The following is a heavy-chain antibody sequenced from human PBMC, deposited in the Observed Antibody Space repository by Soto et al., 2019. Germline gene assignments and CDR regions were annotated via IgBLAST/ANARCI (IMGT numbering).Heavy chain of an antibody. CDR3: TRDASRDSSARGWFDP. CDR2: ISSNSAYI. V-gene: IGHV3-21*02. D-gene: IGHD6-13*01. Sequence: EVQLVESGGGLVKPGGSLRLSCAASGFTFRSFTMNWVRQAPGKGLEWVSTISSNSAYINYTDELRGRFTISRDNAKNSLHLQMNSLRAEDTAVYYCTRDASRDSSARGWFDPWGPGTLVTVSS. J-gene: IGHJ5*02. CDR1: GFTFRSFT.